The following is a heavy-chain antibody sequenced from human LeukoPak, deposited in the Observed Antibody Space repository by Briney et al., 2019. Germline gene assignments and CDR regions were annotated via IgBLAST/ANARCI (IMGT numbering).Heavy chain of an antibody. J-gene: IGHJ4*02. CDR1: GFTFSSYE. CDR3: ARDSSRDLDY. Sequence: GGSLRLSCAASGFTFSSYEMNWVRRAPGKGLEWVSYISSSGGTIYYADSVKGRFTISRDNAKNSLYLQMNSLRAEDTAVYYCARDSSRDLDYWGQGTLVTVSS. D-gene: IGHD2-2*01. V-gene: IGHV3-48*03. CDR2: ISSSGGTI.